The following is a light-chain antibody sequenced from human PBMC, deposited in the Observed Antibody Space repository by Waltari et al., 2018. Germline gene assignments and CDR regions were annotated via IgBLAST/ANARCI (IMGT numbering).Light chain of an antibody. V-gene: IGLV1-47*01. CDR3: AAWDDSLSEV. CDR1: SSNIGSNY. J-gene: IGLJ3*02. CDR2: RNN. Sequence: QSVLTQPPSASGTPGQRVTISCSGSSSNIGSNYVYWYQQLPGTAPKLLIYRNNQPPSGAPCRVSGAKSGTSASLAISGLRSEDEADYYCAAWDDSLSEVFGGGTKLTVL.